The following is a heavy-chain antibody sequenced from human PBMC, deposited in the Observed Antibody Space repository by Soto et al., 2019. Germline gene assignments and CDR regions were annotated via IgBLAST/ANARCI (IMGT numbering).Heavy chain of an antibody. CDR2: IYYSGST. D-gene: IGHD2-2*01. V-gene: IGHV4-31*03. J-gene: IGHJ6*02. Sequence: PSETLSLTCTVSGGSISSGGYYWSWIRQHPGKGLEWIGYIYYSGSTNYNPSLKSRVTISVDTSKNQFSLKLSSVTAADTAVYYCARDCSSTSCYVRDYYYGMDVWGQGTTVTVSS. CDR1: GGSISSGGYY. CDR3: ARDCSSTSCYVRDYYYGMDV.